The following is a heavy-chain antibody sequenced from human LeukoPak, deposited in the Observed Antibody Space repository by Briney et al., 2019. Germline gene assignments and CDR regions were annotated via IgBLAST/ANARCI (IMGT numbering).Heavy chain of an antibody. CDR1: GFTFSDYY. Sequence: PGGSLRLSCAASGFTFSDYYMSWIRQAPGKGLERVSYISSSGSTIYYTDSVKGRFTISRDNAKNSLYLQMDSLRAEDTAVYYCARDDIIVGAANWGQGTLVTVSS. D-gene: IGHD1-26*01. CDR2: ISSSGSTI. J-gene: IGHJ4*02. V-gene: IGHV3-11*01. CDR3: ARDDIIVGAAN.